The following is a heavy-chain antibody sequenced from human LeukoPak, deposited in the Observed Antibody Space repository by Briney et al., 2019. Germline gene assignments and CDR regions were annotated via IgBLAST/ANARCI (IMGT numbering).Heavy chain of an antibody. CDR2: IKQDGSEK. Sequence: GGSLRLSWAASGFTFSSYWMSWVRQAPGKGLEWVANIKQDGSEKYYVDSVKGRFTSSRDNAKNSLYLQMNSLRAEDTAVYYCATYDSSGYLDYWGQGTLVTVSS. V-gene: IGHV3-7*01. CDR3: ATYDSSGYLDY. J-gene: IGHJ4*02. CDR1: GFTFSSYW. D-gene: IGHD3-22*01.